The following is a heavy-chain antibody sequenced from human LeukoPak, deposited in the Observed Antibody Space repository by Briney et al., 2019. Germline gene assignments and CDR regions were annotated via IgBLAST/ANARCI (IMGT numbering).Heavy chain of an antibody. CDR1: GGSISSYY. V-gene: IGHV4-4*07. D-gene: IGHD6-19*01. CDR2: IYTSGST. Sequence: PSETLSLTCTVSGGSISSYYWSWIRQPAGKGLEWIGRIYTSGSTNYNPSLKGRVTMSVDTSKNQFSLKLSSVTAADTAVYYCAREAVAGNYYMDVWGKGTTVTVSS. J-gene: IGHJ6*03. CDR3: AREAVAGNYYMDV.